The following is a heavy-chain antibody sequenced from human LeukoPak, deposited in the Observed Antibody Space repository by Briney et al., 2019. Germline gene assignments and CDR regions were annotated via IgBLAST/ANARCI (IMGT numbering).Heavy chain of an antibody. D-gene: IGHD3-9*01. CDR1: GFTFSSYA. V-gene: IGHV3-23*01. J-gene: IGHJ4*02. CDR3: AKPSTLDILTEYYFDY. CDR2: ISGSGGST. Sequence: GGSLRLSCAASGFTFSSYAMSWVRQAPGKGLEWVSAISGSGGSTYYADCVKGRFTISRDNSKNTLYLQMDSLRAEDTAVYYCAKPSTLDILTEYYFDYWGQGTLVTVSS.